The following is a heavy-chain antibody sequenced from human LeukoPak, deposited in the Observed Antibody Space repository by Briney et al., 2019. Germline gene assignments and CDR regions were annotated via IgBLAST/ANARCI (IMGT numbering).Heavy chain of an antibody. CDR2: ISGSGGST. CDR3: AKDPRLITIFGVIIKGLFDY. J-gene: IGHJ4*02. D-gene: IGHD3-3*01. Sequence: PGGSLRLSCAASGFTFSSYAMSWVRQAPGKGLEWVSAISGSGGSTYYADSVKGRFTISRDNSKNTLYLQMNSLRAEDTTVYYCAKDPRLITIFGVIIKGLFDYWGQGTLVTVSS. V-gene: IGHV3-23*01. CDR1: GFTFSSYA.